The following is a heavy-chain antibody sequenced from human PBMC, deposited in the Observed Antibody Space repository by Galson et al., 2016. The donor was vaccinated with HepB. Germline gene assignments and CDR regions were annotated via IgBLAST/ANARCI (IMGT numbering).Heavy chain of an antibody. V-gene: IGHV3-7*03. D-gene: IGHD3-16*01. Sequence: SLRLSCAASGFRLSDYWMAWVRQPPGKGLEWVANIQPAGGETYYVGSVEGRFTITRDNTKNSLFLHLRGLRAEDTAMYYCVRDDDSWRHWGQGTQVSVSS. CDR1: GFRLSDYW. CDR2: IQPAGGET. J-gene: IGHJ4*02. CDR3: VRDDDSWRH.